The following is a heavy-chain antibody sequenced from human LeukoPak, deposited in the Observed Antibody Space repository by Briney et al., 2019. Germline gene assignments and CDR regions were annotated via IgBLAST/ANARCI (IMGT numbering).Heavy chain of an antibody. CDR2: IKSKTDGGTT. D-gene: IGHD3-22*01. CDR1: GFTFSNAW. Sequence: PGGSLRLSCAASGFTFSNAWMSWVRQAPGKGLEWVGRIKSKTDGGTTDYAAPVKGRFTISRDDSKNTLYLQMNSLKTEDTAVYYCTTDSPYYYDSSGYYFPDYWGQGTLVTVSS. CDR3: TTDSPYYYDSSGYYFPDY. J-gene: IGHJ4*02. V-gene: IGHV3-15*01.